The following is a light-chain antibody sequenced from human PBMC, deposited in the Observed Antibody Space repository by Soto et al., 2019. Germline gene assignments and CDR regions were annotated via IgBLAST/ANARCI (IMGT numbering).Light chain of an antibody. Sequence: DIQLTKSSSFLSESVGDRVTITCWASQGISSYLAWYQQKPGKAPKLLIYAASTLQSGVPLRFSGSASGTEFTLTIISLQPEDFATYYCQKLKSYPINFGKGPRREIK. CDR2: AAS. J-gene: IGKJ5*01. CDR1: QGISSY. CDR3: QKLKSYPIN. V-gene: IGKV1-9*01.